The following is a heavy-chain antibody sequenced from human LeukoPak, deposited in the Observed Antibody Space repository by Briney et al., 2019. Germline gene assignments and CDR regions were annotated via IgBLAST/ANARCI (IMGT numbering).Heavy chain of an antibody. Sequence: GGSLRLSCAASGFTFSTNAMSCVRQAPGKGLEWISGISGSGASTYYADSVTGRFTISRDNSRNTLYLQMNSLRGDDTAVYYCAKDVGKWESPHFFDYWGQGTLVTVSS. D-gene: IGHD1-26*01. V-gene: IGHV3-23*01. CDR2: ISGSGAST. CDR3: AKDVGKWESPHFFDY. J-gene: IGHJ4*02. CDR1: GFTFSTNA.